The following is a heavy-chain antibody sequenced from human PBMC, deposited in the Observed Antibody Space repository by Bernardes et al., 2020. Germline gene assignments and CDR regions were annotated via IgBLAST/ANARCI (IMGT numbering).Heavy chain of an antibody. J-gene: IGHJ6*03. V-gene: IGHV4-34*01. CDR1: GGSFSGYY. Sequence: SETLSLTCAVYGGSFSGYYWSWIRQPPGQGLEWNGEINNSGSSNYNPSLKRRVTISVDTSKNQFYLKLSSVTAADTAVYYCARGKYCSGGSCYGNNYYYSYIDVWGKGTTVTVSS. CDR2: INNSGSS. CDR3: ARGKYCSGGSCYGNNYYYSYIDV. D-gene: IGHD2-15*01.